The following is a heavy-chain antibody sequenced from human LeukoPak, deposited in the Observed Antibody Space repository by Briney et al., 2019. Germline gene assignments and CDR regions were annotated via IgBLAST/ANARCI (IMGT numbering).Heavy chain of an antibody. J-gene: IGHJ5*02. CDR2: INHSGST. D-gene: IGHD1-7*01. Sequence: SETLSLTCAVYGGSFSGYYWSWIRQPPGKGLEWIGEINHSGSTNYNPSLKSRVTISVDTSKNQISLKLSSVTAADTAVYYCARGRGITGATDSNWFDPWGQGTLVTVSS. CDR3: ARGRGITGATDSNWFDP. CDR1: GGSFSGYY. V-gene: IGHV4-34*01.